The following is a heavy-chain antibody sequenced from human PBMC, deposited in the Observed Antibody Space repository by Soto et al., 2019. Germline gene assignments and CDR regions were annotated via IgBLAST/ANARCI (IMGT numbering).Heavy chain of an antibody. D-gene: IGHD3-22*01. CDR1: GFTFSSYS. CDR2: ISISSSYI. J-gene: IGHJ5*02. V-gene: IGHV3-21*01. CDR3: ARAKYYYDSHTGGWFDP. Sequence: EVQLVESGGGLVKPGGSLRLSCAASGFTFSSYSMNWVRQAPGKGLEWVSSISISSSYIYYADSVKGRFTISRDNAKNSLYLKMNSLRAEDTAVYYCARAKYYYDSHTGGWFDPWGQGTLVTVSS.